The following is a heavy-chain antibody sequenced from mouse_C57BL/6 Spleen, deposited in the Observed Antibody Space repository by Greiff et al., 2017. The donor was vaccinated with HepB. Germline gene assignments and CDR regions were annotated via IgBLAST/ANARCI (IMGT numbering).Heavy chain of an antibody. CDR2: IDPSDSYT. V-gene: IGHV1-50*01. CDR1: GYTFTSYW. CDR3: AAYGSSLFAY. Sequence: QVQLQQPGAELVKPGASVKLSCKASGYTFTSYWMQWVKQRPGQGLEWIGEIDPSDSYTNYNQKFKGKATLTVDTSSSTAYMQLSSLTSEDSAVYYCAAYGSSLFAYGGQGTLVTVSA. D-gene: IGHD1-1*01. J-gene: IGHJ3*01.